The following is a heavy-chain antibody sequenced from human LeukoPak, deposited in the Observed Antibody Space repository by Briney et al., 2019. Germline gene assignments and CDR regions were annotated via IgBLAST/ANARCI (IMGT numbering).Heavy chain of an antibody. D-gene: IGHD3-10*01. Sequence: PSETLSLTWTVSGGSIGSYYWDWIRQPAGKGLEWIGRIYSSGDTNYNPSLKSRVTMSVDTSKNQFSLRLSSLTAADTDVYYCARDVGSGGETFPTYHFDFWGQGTLVTVSS. CDR3: ARDVGSGGETFPTYHFDF. V-gene: IGHV4-4*07. CDR1: GGSIGSYY. J-gene: IGHJ4*02. CDR2: IYSSGDT.